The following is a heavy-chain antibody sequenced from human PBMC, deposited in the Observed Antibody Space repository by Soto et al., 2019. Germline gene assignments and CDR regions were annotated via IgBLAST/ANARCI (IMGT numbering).Heavy chain of an antibody. Sequence: QVQLQESGPGLVKPSVTLSLTCAVSSGSISSSNWWSWVLHPPGKGLEWIGAIYHSGSTHYNPPLKERVTMSVGKSKSQFSLKLGSVTAADTAVYYCAREVRGDPFSWGQGTLVTVSA. CDR2: IYHSGST. J-gene: IGHJ5*02. CDR1: SGSISSSNW. D-gene: IGHD3-10*01. V-gene: IGHV4-4*02. CDR3: AREVRGDPFS.